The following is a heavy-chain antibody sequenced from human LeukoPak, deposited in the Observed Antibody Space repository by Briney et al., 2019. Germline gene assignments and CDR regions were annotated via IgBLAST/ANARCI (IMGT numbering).Heavy chain of an antibody. D-gene: IGHD3-22*01. V-gene: IGHV4-34*01. CDR3: ARGGTRTYYYDSSGYSRIAY. CDR1: GFTFSGYS. CDR2: IKHSGST. Sequence: GSLRLSCAASGFTFSGYSMNWVRQPPGKGLEWIREIKHSGSTNYNPPLKRRVTISVDTSKNRSSLKLSSVTAADTAVYYCARGGTRTYYYDSSGYSRIAYWGQGTLVTVSS. J-gene: IGHJ4*02.